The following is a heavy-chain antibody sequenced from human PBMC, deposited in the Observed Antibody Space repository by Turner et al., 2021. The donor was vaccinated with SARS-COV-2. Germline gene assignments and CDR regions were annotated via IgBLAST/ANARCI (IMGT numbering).Heavy chain of an antibody. D-gene: IGHD6-19*01. CDR2: IYYSGST. J-gene: IGHJ4*02. CDR1: GGSISSGGYY. CDR3: ARFRVGSGWYIDY. Sequence: QVQLQESGPGLVKPSQTLSLTCTVPGGSISSGGYYWSWIRQHPGKGLEWIGYIYYSGSTYYNPSLKSRVTISVDTSKNQFSLKLSSVTAADTAVYYCARFRVGSGWYIDYWGQGTLVTVSS. V-gene: IGHV4-31*03.